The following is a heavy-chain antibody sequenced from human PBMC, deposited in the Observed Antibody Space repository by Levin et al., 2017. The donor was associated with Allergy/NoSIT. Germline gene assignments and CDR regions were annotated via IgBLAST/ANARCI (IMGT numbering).Heavy chain of an antibody. CDR2: ISSSGDNT. D-gene: IGHD3-10*01. Sequence: GGSLRLSCSASGFTFSTYALHWVRQAPGKGLEYVSAISSSGDNTYYADSVKGRFTISRDNSKNTLYLHMSSLRVEDTAVYYCVKDPYYYGSGSYPRFDYWGQGTLVTVSS. J-gene: IGHJ4*02. CDR3: VKDPYYYGSGSYPRFDY. V-gene: IGHV3-64D*06. CDR1: GFTFSTYA.